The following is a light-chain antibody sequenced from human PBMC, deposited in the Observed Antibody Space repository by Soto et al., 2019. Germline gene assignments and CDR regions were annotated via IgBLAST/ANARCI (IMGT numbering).Light chain of an antibody. J-gene: IGLJ1*01. CDR3: SSYTSSSTYV. CDR1: SNDVGGYNY. CDR2: EVS. Sequence: QSALTQPASVSGSPGQSITISCTGTSNDVGGYNYVSWYQQHPGKAPKLMIYEVSNRPSGVSNRFSGSKSGNTASLTISGLQADDEADYYCSSYTSSSTYVFGTGTKVTVL. V-gene: IGLV2-14*01.